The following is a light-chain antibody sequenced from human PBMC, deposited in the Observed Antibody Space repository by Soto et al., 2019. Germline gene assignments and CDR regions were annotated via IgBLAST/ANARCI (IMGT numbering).Light chain of an antibody. CDR2: DAS. CDR3: QQYNDYLWT. V-gene: IGKV1-5*01. CDR1: QGFSSR. Sequence: DIQMTQSPSTLSASVGDRVTITCRASQGFSSRLAWYQQKAGKAPKLLVYDASTWESGVPSRFSGSGSGTEFTLTISSLQPDDFATYYCQQYNDYLWTFGQGTKVEIK. J-gene: IGKJ1*01.